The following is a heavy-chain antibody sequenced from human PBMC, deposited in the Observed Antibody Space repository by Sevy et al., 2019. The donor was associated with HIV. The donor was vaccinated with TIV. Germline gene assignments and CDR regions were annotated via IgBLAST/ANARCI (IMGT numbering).Heavy chain of an antibody. CDR3: ALERLSSNVAEYFQN. J-gene: IGHJ1*01. D-gene: IGHD1-1*01. CDR2: ISYDGSNK. V-gene: IGHV3-30-3*01. Sequence: GGSLRLSCAASGFTFTSFSMHWVRQAPGKGLEWVATISYDGSNKYYADSLKGRFTISRVNSKNYLYLQMNSLRAEDTAVYCCALERLSSNVAEYFQNWGQGTLVTVSS. CDR1: GFTFTSFS.